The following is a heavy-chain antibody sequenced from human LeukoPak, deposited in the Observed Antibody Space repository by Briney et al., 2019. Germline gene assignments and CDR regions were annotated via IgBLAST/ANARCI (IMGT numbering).Heavy chain of an antibody. Sequence: PGRSLRPSCAASGFTFSSYSMNWVRQAPGKGLEWVSYISSSSSTIYYADSVKGRFTISRDNAKNSLYLQMNSLRDEDTAVYYCAREPFDSSGYQISGFDYWGQGTLVTVSS. CDR1: GFTFSSYS. D-gene: IGHD3-22*01. J-gene: IGHJ4*02. V-gene: IGHV3-48*02. CDR3: AREPFDSSGYQISGFDY. CDR2: ISSSSSTI.